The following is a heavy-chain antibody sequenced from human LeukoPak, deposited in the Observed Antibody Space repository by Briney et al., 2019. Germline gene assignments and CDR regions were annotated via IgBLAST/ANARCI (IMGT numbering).Heavy chain of an antibody. J-gene: IGHJ5*02. Sequence: SETLSLTCTVSGGSMTNNTFYWGWIRQPPGKGRGWIGGIYHTGPTYYNPSLTSRVTISVDTSKNQFSLKLSSVTAADTAVYYCARVLIWFGQLQNWFDPWGPGTLVTVSS. CDR1: GGSMTNNTFY. CDR3: ARVLIWFGQLQNWFDP. V-gene: IGHV4-39*07. D-gene: IGHD3-10*01. CDR2: IYHTGPT.